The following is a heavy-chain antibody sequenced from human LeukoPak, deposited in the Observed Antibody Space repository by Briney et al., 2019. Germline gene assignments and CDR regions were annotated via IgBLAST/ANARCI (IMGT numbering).Heavy chain of an antibody. Sequence: SVKVSCKASGYTFTSYYMHWVRQAPGQGLEWMGGIIPIFGTANYAQKFQGRVTITADKSTSTAYMELSSLRSEDTAVYYCARLLLNYSGGDYWGQGTLVTVSS. CDR3: ARLLLNYSGGDY. CDR1: GYTFTSYY. J-gene: IGHJ4*02. CDR2: IIPIFGTA. V-gene: IGHV1-69*06. D-gene: IGHD3-10*01.